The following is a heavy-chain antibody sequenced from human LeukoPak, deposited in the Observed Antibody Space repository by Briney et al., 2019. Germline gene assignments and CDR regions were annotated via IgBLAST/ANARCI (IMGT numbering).Heavy chain of an antibody. J-gene: IGHJ4*02. D-gene: IGHD5-24*01. CDR1: GFIFSGYG. CDR3: ARGDFRRDGYNFDY. CDR2: IWYDGSKN. Sequence: GRSLRPSCAASGFIFSGYGIHWVRQAPGKGLEWVAVIWYDGSKNNYALSVQDRFTISRDNSKNPLYLEMTSLRAEDTAVFYCARGDFRRDGYNFDYWGQGTLVTVSS. V-gene: IGHV3-33*01.